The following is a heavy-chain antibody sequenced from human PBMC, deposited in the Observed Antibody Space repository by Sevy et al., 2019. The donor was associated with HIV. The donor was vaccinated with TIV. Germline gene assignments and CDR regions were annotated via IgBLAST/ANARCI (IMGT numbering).Heavy chain of an antibody. D-gene: IGHD6-13*01. J-gene: IGHJ5*02. CDR1: GASITSGNYY. CDR2: VDPGGSA. Sequence: TLSLTCTVSGASITSGNYYWSWIRQPAGKGLEWIGRVDPGGSANYNPSLKSRVTLSVDTSKNQFSLKLTSVTAADTAFYYCARGAGPPWFDPWGQGTLVTVSS. V-gene: IGHV4-61*02. CDR3: ARGAGPPWFDP.